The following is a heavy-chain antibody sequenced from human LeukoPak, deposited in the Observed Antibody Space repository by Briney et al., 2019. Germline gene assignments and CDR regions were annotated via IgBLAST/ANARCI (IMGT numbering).Heavy chain of an antibody. J-gene: IGHJ5*02. V-gene: IGHV4-59*01. Sequence: SETLYLICTVPGGSISPYYWGWIRQPPGKGLEWMGYIHSTGTNNYRPALKGRLSMAIDTSKNQFSLNLTGVTTADTAVYYCARGTDSHDVLTEYFSLNNWFDPWGQGALVTVSS. CDR3: ARGTDSHDVLTEYFSLNNWFDP. CDR1: GGSISPYY. D-gene: IGHD3-9*01. CDR2: IHSTGTN.